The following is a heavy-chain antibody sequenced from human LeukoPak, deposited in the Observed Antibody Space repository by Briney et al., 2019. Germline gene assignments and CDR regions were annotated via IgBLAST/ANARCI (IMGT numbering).Heavy chain of an antibody. J-gene: IGHJ4*02. D-gene: IGHD2-2*02. CDR2: ISAYNGNT. Sequence: ASVKVSCKASGYTFTSYGISWVRQAPGQGLEWMGWISAYNGNTNYAQKLQGRVTMTTDTSTSTAYMGLRSLRSDDTAVYYCARVFEDIVVVPAAINFDYWGQGTLVTVSS. CDR3: ARVFEDIVVVPAAINFDY. V-gene: IGHV1-18*01. CDR1: GYTFTSYG.